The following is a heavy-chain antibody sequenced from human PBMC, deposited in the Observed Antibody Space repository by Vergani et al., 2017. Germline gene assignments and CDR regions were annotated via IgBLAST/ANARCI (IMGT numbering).Heavy chain of an antibody. CDR2: ISYDGSNE. J-gene: IGHJ4*02. V-gene: IGHV3-30*04. CDR3: ARGGYCISTSCHGAFDY. D-gene: IGHD2-2*01. Sequence: VQLLESGGGLVQPGGSLRLSCAASGFTFSSNAMHWVRQAPGKGLEWVAVISYDGSNEYYADSVKGRFTISRDNSKNTLYLQMNSLRAEDTAVYYCARGGYCISTSCHGAFDYWGQGTLVTVSS. CDR1: GFTFSSNA.